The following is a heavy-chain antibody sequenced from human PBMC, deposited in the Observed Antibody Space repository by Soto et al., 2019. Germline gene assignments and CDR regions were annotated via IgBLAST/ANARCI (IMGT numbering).Heavy chain of an antibody. J-gene: IGHJ5*02. CDR3: ARGRDNIVVVPAAMGTNWFDP. CDR1: GGSFSGYY. D-gene: IGHD2-2*01. Sequence: SETLSLTCAVYGGSFSGYYWSWIRQPPGKGLEWIGEINHSGSTNYNPSLKSRVTISVDTSKNQFSLKLSSVTAADTAAYYCARGRDNIVVVPAAMGTNWFDPWGQGTLVTVSS. CDR2: INHSGST. V-gene: IGHV4-34*01.